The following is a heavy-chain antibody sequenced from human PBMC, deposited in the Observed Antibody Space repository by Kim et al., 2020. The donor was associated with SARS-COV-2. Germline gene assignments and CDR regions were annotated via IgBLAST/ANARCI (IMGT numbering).Heavy chain of an antibody. D-gene: IGHD3-10*01. CDR2: IYYSGST. CDR1: GGSISSGGYY. CDR3: ARETSLEYYYGSGRVGGFYS. Sequence: SDTLSLTCTVSGGSISSGGYYWSWIRQHPGKGLEWIGYIYYSGSTYYNPSLKSRVTISVDTSKNQFSLKLSSVTAADTAVYYCARETSLEYYYGSGRVGGFYSGGQGALVTVSS. J-gene: IGHJ4*02. V-gene: IGHV4-31*03.